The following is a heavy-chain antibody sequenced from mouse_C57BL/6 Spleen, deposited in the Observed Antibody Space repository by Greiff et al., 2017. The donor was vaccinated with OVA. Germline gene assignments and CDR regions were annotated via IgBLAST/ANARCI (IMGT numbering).Heavy chain of an antibody. CDR1: GYSITSGYY. CDR2: ISYDGSN. Sequence: EVKLQESGPGLVKPSQSLSLTCSVTGYSITSGYYWNWIRQFPGNKLEWMGYISYDGSNNYNPSLKNRISITRDTSKNQFFLKLNSVTTEYTATYYCARDLTAVVAPYARDYWGQGTSVTVSS. CDR3: ARDLTAVVAPYARDY. V-gene: IGHV3-6*01. D-gene: IGHD1-1*01. J-gene: IGHJ4*01.